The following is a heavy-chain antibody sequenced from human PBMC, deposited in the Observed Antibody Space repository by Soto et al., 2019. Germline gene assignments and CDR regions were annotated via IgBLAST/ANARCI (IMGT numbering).Heavy chain of an antibody. CDR2: LSGDGSXX. CDR3: AKRGGYAISFYDS. D-gene: IGHD3-16*01. V-gene: IGHV3-23*01. J-gene: IGHJ4*02. Sequence: PGGSLRLSCAGTGFNFGGYAMSWVRQAPGKGLEWVSTLSGDGSXXXYADSVRGRFTVSRDNSKSTLYLRMNSLRADDTAIYYCAKRGGYAISFYDSWGQGTLVTVSS. CDR1: GFNFGGYA.